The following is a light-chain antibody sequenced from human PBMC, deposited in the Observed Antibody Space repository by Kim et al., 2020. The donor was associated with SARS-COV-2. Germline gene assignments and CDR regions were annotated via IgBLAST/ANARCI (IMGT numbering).Light chain of an antibody. V-gene: IGKV3-20*01. CDR3: QQYGSSPLT. CDR2: GAA. J-gene: IGKJ4*01. CDR1: RSGSSSY. Sequence: WCHGGRATLSCRASRSGSSSYLAGYQQKPGQAPRLLIYGAASRATGIPDRFSGSGSGTDFTLTIGSLEPEDFAVYYCQQYGSSPLTLGGGTKVEI.